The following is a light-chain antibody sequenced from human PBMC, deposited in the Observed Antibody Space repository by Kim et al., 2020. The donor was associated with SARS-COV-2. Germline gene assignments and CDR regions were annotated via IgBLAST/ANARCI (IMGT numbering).Light chain of an antibody. J-gene: IGLJ1*01. CDR2: GKN. Sequence: SSELTQDPAVSVALGQTVRITCQGDSLRRYYASWYQQKPGQAPILVIYGKNNRPSGIPDRFSGSSSGNTASLTITGAQAEDEADYYCKSRDSSGNHILYV. V-gene: IGLV3-19*01. CDR3: KSRDSSGNHILYV. CDR1: SLRRYY.